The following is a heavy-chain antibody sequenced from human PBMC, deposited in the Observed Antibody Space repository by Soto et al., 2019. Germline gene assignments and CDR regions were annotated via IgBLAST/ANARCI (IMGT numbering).Heavy chain of an antibody. Sequence: QITLNESGPPLVKPTQTLTLTCTFSGFSLSSSGVGVGWVRQPPGKALEWLALIYWDDDKRYSPSLKSRLTITKDPPKNRVVLTMTNMDPVDTATYYCAHRGVDVSLDYWGQGTLGTVSS. J-gene: IGHJ4*02. V-gene: IGHV2-5*02. CDR1: GFSLSSSGVG. D-gene: IGHD2-2*01. CDR2: IYWDDDK. CDR3: AHRGVDVSLDY.